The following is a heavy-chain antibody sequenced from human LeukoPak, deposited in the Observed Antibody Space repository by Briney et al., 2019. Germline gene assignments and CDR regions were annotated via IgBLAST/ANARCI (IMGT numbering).Heavy chain of an antibody. CDR2: IIPIFGTA. CDR3: ASWGIVVVPAVNGAFDI. D-gene: IGHD2-2*01. CDR1: GGTFSSYA. J-gene: IGHJ3*02. Sequence: SVNVSCKASGGTFSSYAISWVRQAPGQGLEWMGGIIPIFGTANYAQKFQGRVTITADESTSTAYMELSSLRSEDTAVYYCASWGIVVVPAVNGAFDIWGQGTMVTVSS. V-gene: IGHV1-69*13.